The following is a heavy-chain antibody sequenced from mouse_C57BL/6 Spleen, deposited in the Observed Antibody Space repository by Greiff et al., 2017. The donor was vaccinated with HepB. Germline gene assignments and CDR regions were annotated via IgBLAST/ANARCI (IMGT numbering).Heavy chain of an antibody. CDR3: ARCPFYGSSYWYFDV. Sequence: QVQLKESGPELVKPGASVKISCKASGYAFSSSWMNWVKQRPGKGLEWIGRIYPGDGDTNYNGKFKGKATLTADKSSSTAYMQLSSLTSEDSAVYFCARCPFYGSSYWYFDVWGTGTTVTVSS. CDR1: GYAFSSSW. D-gene: IGHD1-1*01. CDR2: IYPGDGDT. J-gene: IGHJ1*03. V-gene: IGHV1-82*01.